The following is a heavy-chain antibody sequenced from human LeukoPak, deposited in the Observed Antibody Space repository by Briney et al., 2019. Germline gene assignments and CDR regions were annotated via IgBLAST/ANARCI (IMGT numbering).Heavy chain of an antibody. J-gene: IGHJ3*02. CDR3: AKDLPYYDSSGYWSAFDI. CDR2: ISGSGGST. Sequence: GGSLRLSCAATHFTISINYMSWVRQAPGKGLEWVSAISGSGGSTYYADSVKGRFTISRDNSKNTLYLQMNSLRAEDTAVYYCAKDLPYYDSSGYWSAFDIWGQGTMVTVSS. V-gene: IGHV3-23*01. CDR1: HFTISINY. D-gene: IGHD3-22*01.